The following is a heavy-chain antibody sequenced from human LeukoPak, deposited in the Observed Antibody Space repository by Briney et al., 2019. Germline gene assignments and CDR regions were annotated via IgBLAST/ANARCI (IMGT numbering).Heavy chain of an antibody. Sequence: GASVKVSCKASGGTFSSYDINWVRQATGQGLEWMGWMNPNSGNTGYAQKFQGRVTITRNTSISTAYMELSSLRSEDTAVYYCARGREMATEYYFDYWGQGTLVTVSS. CDR1: GGTFSSYD. V-gene: IGHV1-8*03. CDR2: MNPNSGNT. CDR3: ARGREMATEYYFDY. D-gene: IGHD5-24*01. J-gene: IGHJ4*02.